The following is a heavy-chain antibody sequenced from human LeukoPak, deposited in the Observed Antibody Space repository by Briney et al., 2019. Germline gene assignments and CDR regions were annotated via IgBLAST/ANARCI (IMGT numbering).Heavy chain of an antibody. Sequence: GASVKVSCKASGGTFSSYAISWVRQAPGQGLEWMGGIIPIFGTANYAQKFQGRVTITADESTSTAYMELSSLRSEDTAVYYRAIWLGPSYYYYYMDVWGKGTTVTVSS. CDR3: AIWLGPSYYYYYMDV. CDR1: GGTFSSYA. CDR2: IIPIFGTA. V-gene: IGHV1-69*13. D-gene: IGHD5-12*01. J-gene: IGHJ6*03.